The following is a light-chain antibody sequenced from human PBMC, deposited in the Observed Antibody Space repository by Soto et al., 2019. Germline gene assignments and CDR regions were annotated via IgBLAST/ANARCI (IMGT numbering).Light chain of an antibody. CDR2: VAS. Sequence: EIVMTQSPATLSVSPGERATLSCRASQSVSSYLAWYQQKPGQAPRLLIYVASTRATGIPARFSGSGSGTEFTLTISSLQSEDFAVYYCHQYNTWPPLTFGGGTKVEIK. J-gene: IGKJ4*01. CDR1: QSVSSY. CDR3: HQYNTWPPLT. V-gene: IGKV3-15*01.